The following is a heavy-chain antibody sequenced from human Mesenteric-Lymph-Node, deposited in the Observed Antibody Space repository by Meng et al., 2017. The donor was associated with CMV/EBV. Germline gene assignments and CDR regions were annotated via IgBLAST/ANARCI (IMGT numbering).Heavy chain of an antibody. Sequence: GESLKISCTASGFTFSNHWMTWVRQGPGKGLEWVSLISWDGDSPYYADSVKGRFTISRDNSKNSLSLQMNSLRSDDTAVYYCGKESSSGIDHWGQGTLVTVSS. D-gene: IGHD3-22*01. CDR2: ISWDGDSP. J-gene: IGHJ4*02. CDR1: GFTFSNHW. V-gene: IGHV3-43*01. CDR3: GKESSSGIDH.